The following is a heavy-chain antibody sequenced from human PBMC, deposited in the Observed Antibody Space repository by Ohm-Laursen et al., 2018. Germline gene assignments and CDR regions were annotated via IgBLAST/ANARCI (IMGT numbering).Heavy chain of an antibody. CDR1: GYTFTSYD. J-gene: IGHJ4*02. V-gene: IGHV1-69*01. D-gene: IGHD2-2*01. Sequence: SSVKVSCKASGYTFTSYDINWVRQATGQGLEWMGGIIPIFGTANYAQKFQGRVTITADESTSTAYMELSSLRSEDTAVYYCARDRGEGCSSTSCYLSYWGQGTLVTVSS. CDR2: IIPIFGTA. CDR3: ARDRGEGCSSTSCYLSY.